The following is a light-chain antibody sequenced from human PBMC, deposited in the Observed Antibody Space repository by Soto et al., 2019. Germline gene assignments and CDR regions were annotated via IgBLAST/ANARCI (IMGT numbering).Light chain of an antibody. Sequence: PGERVTLSCRASQSVSSSYLTWYQQKPGQAPRLLIYGASTRATGIPARFSGSGSGTDFTLTISSLQSEDFAVYYCQQSYSTPITFGQGTRLEIK. CDR2: GAS. CDR3: QQSYSTPIT. J-gene: IGKJ5*01. CDR1: QSVSSSY. V-gene: IGKV3D-7*01.